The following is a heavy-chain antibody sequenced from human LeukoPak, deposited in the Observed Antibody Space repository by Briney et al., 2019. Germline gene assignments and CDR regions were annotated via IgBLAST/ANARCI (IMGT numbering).Heavy chain of an antibody. V-gene: IGHV3-15*01. J-gene: IGHJ4*02. CDR1: GFTFSNAW. CDR2: IKTKRDGGTA. Sequence: GGSLRLCCVASGFTFSNAWMSWVRQAPGKGLEWVGRIKTKRDGGTADYAAIVQGRFTLSRDDAKNTVYLQMNSLKTEDTAVYYCIHYDSGTYTTDYWGQGTLVTVSS. D-gene: IGHD3-10*01. CDR3: IHYDSGTYTTDY.